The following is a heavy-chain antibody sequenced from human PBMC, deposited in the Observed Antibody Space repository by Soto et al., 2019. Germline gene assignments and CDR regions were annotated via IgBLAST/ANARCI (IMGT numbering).Heavy chain of an antibody. J-gene: IGHJ6*02. Sequence: PGGSLRLSCAASGVNFSDTWMNWVRRAPGKGLEWVGRIKSKPDGGIKHYVDSVKGRFTISRDNSKNTLYLQMNSPRVEDTATYYCAGALENPYFYYGLNVWGQGTTVTVS. CDR3: AGALENPYFYYGLNV. CDR2: IKSKPDGGIK. D-gene: IGHD1-1*01. CDR1: GVNFSDTW. V-gene: IGHV3-7*01.